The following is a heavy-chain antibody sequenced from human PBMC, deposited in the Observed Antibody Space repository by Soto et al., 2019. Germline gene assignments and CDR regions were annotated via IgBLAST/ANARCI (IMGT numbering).Heavy chain of an antibody. J-gene: IGHJ6*03. CDR1: GFTLSGYA. CDR2: ISSNGVGT. Sequence: EVQLSESGGGLAQPGGSLRLSCAASGFTLSGYAMDWVRQAPGKGLEYGSGISSNGVGTYYANSVQGRFTISRDNSKNKVYLQMVSLRPEDMGVYDCARSARPDFYYMDVWGKGTTVTVS. D-gene: IGHD6-6*01. CDR3: ARSARPDFYYMDV. V-gene: IGHV3-64*01.